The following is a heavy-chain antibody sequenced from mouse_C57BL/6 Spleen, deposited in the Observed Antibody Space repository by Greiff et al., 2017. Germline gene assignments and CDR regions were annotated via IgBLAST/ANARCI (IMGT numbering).Heavy chain of an antibody. CDR1: GFTFTDYY. CDR2: IYPGSGNT. V-gene: IGHV1-76*01. Sequence: QVQLQQSGAELVRPGASVKLSCTASGFTFTDYYINWVKQTPGQGLEWIARIYPGSGNTYYNEKFKGRVSLTAEKSASTAYMQLSRLTSEDSAVYFCARWSYSNYGYAKDYWGQGTSVTVSS. D-gene: IGHD2-5*01. J-gene: IGHJ4*01. CDR3: ARWSYSNYGYAKDY.